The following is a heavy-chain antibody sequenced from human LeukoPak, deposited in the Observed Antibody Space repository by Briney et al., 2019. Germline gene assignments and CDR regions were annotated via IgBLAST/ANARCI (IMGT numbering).Heavy chain of an antibody. Sequence: GASVKVSCKASGHIFTNYGISWVRQAPGQGLEWMGWISVHNGNTRNSQKVQGRITVTADTSSTTAYMELRSLRFDDTAVYFCARDTASGWYYFDSWGQGTLVTVSP. J-gene: IGHJ4*02. D-gene: IGHD6-19*01. CDR3: ARDTASGWYYFDS. V-gene: IGHV1-18*01. CDR1: GHIFTNYG. CDR2: ISVHNGNT.